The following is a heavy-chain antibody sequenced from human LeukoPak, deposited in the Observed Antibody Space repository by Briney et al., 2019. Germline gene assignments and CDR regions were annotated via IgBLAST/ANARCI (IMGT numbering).Heavy chain of an antibody. D-gene: IGHD3-9*01. CDR2: ISYDGSNK. CDR3: ASRITIFY. CDR1: GFTFSSYG. V-gene: IGHV3-30*03. Sequence: PGGSLRLSCAASGFTFSSYGMHWVRQAPGKGLEWVAVISYDGSNKYYADSVKGRFTISRDNSKNALYLQMNSLRAEDTAVYYCASRITIFYWGQGTLVTVSS. J-gene: IGHJ4*02.